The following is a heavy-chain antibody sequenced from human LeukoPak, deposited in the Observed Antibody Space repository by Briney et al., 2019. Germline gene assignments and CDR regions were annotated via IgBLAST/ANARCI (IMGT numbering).Heavy chain of an antibody. J-gene: IGHJ6*02. CDR2: IKEDGSEK. CDR3: ARDSGIAPAGYYHYYGMDV. V-gene: IGHV3-7*01. Sequence: GGSLRLSCAASGFTFSSYWMRWVRQAPGKGLEWVASIKEDGSEKYYVDSVKGRFTISRDNAKKSLFLQMNSLRAEDTAVYYCARDSGIAPAGYYHYYGMDVWGQGTTVTVSS. CDR1: GFTFSSYW. D-gene: IGHD6-13*01.